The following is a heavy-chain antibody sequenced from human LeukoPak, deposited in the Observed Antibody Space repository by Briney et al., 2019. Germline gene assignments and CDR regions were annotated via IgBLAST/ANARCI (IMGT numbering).Heavy chain of an antibody. CDR2: IYTSGST. D-gene: IGHD3-3*01. V-gene: IGHV4-4*07. CDR3: ARVVVFGVVSSDYYYYYMDV. J-gene: IGHJ6*03. CDR1: GGSISGYY. Sequence: SETLSLTCTVSGGSISGYYWSWIRQPAGKGLEWIGRIYTSGSTNYNPSLKSRVIMSVDTSKNQFSLKVSSVTAADTAVYYCARVVVFGVVSSDYYYYYMDVWGKGTTVTVSS.